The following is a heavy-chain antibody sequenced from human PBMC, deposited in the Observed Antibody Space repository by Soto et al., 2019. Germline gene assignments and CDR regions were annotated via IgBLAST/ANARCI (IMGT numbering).Heavy chain of an antibody. CDR1: GYTFTSYY. V-gene: IGHV1-46*01. CDR3: AKGVVPAAIRRFLEWSPDYYFDY. Sequence: QVQLVQSGAEVKKPGASVKVSCKASGYTFTSYYMHWVRQAPGQGLEWMGIINPSGGSTSYAQKFQGRVNMTRDTSTSTVYMELSSLRSEDTAVYYCAKGVVPAAIRRFLEWSPDYYFDYWGQGTLVTVSS. CDR2: INPSGGST. J-gene: IGHJ4*02. D-gene: IGHD2-2*02.